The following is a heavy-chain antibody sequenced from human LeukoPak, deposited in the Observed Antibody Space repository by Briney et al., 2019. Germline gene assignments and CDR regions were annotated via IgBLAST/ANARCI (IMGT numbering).Heavy chain of an antibody. J-gene: IGHJ4*02. CDR1: GFTFGDYA. Sequence: GGSLRLSCTASGFTFGDYAMSWIRQAPGKGLEWVGFITSKAYGETADYAASVKGRFTISRDDSKAIAYLQMNSLKTEDTAVYHCTRDRGAYNLYDYWGQGTLVTVSS. CDR3: TRDRGAYNLYDY. V-gene: IGHV3-49*03. D-gene: IGHD1-1*01. CDR2: ITSKAYGETA.